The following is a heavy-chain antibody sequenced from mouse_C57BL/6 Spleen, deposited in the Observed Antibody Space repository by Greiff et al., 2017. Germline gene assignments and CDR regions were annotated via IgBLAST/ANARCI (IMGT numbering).Heavy chain of an antibody. CDR2: IDPSDSET. CDR3: ASRGGNYYFDY. V-gene: IGHV1-52*01. CDR1: GYTFTSYW. J-gene: IGHJ2*01. Sequence: QVQLQQPGAELVRPGSSVKLSCKASGYTFTSYWMHWVKQRPIQGLEWIGNIDPSDSETHYNQKFKDKATLTVDKSSSTAYMQLSSLTSEDSAVYYCASRGGNYYFDYWGQGTTLAVSS. D-gene: IGHD2-1*01.